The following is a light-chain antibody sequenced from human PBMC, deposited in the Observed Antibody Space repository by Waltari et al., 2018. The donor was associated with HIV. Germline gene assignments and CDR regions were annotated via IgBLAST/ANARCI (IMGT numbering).Light chain of an antibody. CDR2: QDT. Sequence: SYELTQPPSVSVSPGQTASITCSGDKLGDRYACWSYQKPGQSPVLVIYQDTKRPSGIPERFSGSNSGNTATLTISGTQAMDEADYYCQAWDSSTAVFGGGTKLTVL. J-gene: IGLJ2*01. V-gene: IGLV3-1*01. CDR1: KLGDRY. CDR3: QAWDSSTAV.